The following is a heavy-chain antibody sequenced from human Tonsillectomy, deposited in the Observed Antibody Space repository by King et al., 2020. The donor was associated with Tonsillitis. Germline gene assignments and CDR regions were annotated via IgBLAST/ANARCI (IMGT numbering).Heavy chain of an antibody. CDR2: ISSSSSTI. J-gene: IGHJ4*02. CDR3: ASARI. CDR1: GFTFSNYH. V-gene: IGHV3-48*04. Sequence: VQLVESGGGLVQPGGSLRLSCAASGFTFSNYHMNWVRQAPGKGLEWVSYISSSSSTIYYADSVKGRFTISRDNAKNSLFLQMNSLRVEETAVYYCASARIRGQGTLVTVSS.